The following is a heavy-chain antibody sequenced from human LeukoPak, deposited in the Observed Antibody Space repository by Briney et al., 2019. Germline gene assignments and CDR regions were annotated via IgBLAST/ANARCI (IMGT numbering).Heavy chain of an antibody. J-gene: IGHJ4*02. Sequence: ASVKVSCKASGYTFTSYDINWVRQATGQGLEWMGWMNPNSGNTGYAQKFQGRVNITRNTSISTAYMELRSLRSDDTAVYYCARASGIAAAAQNDYSGQGTLVTVSS. V-gene: IGHV1-8*03. CDR1: GYTFTSYD. D-gene: IGHD6-13*01. CDR2: MNPNSGNT. CDR3: ARASGIAAAAQNDY.